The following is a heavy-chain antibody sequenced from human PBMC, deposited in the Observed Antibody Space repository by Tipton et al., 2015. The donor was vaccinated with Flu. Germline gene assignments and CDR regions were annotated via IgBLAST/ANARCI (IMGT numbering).Heavy chain of an antibody. V-gene: IGHV4-38-2*01. CDR1: GYYIDGRHY. CDR3: ARLTTRSYCPDY. D-gene: IGHD1-26*01. CDR2: IYHSGKT. Sequence: TLSLTCAVSGYYIDGRHYWGWVRQPPGKGLEWIGSIYHSGKTYYNPSLKSRVTISVDTSKNQFSLKLTSVTAADTAVYYCARLTTRSYCPDYWGQGTLVTVSS. J-gene: IGHJ4*02.